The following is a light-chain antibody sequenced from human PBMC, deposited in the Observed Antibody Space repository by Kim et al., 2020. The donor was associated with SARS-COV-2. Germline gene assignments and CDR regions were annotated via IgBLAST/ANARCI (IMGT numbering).Light chain of an antibody. CDR1: QSVGSTS. J-gene: IGKJ2*01. Sequence: EIVLTQSPGTLSLSPGEGAALSCRASQSVGSTSLAWYQQKRGQAPRLLIYGISNRAAGIPDRFSGSGSETGFTLTISRLEPEDFAVYYCQHYGRSPPMYTFGQGTKLEI. CDR2: GIS. CDR3: QHYGRSPPMYT. V-gene: IGKV3-20*01.